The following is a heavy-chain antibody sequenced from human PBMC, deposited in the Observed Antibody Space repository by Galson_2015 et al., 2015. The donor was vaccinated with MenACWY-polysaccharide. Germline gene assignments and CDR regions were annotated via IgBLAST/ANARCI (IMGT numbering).Heavy chain of an antibody. D-gene: IGHD1-26*01. CDR1: GFTFSSYS. CDR3: ARQYSGGFDY. Sequence: LRLSCAASGFTFSSYSMNWVSQPPGKGLEWIGEVHHSGHTNYNPSLSSRVTINPDTSKNQFSLQLNSVTPEDTAVYYCARQYSGGFDYWRQGTLVTVSS. CDR2: VHHSGHT. J-gene: IGHJ4*02. V-gene: IGHV4-34*08.